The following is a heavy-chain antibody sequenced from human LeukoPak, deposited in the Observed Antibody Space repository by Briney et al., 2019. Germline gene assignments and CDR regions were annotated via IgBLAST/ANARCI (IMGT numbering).Heavy chain of an antibody. CDR3: ARGEGTSVAARYFYYYVDV. CDR1: GFTFSGYS. J-gene: IGHJ6*03. CDR2: ITGSSGTI. Sequence: GGSLRLSCAASGFTFSGYSMNWVRQAPGKGLEWVSYITGSSGTIYYADSVKGRFTISRDNAKNSLFLQMNSLRAEDTAVYYCARGEGTSVAARYFYYYVDVWGKGTTVTVSS. V-gene: IGHV3-48*04. D-gene: IGHD6-19*01.